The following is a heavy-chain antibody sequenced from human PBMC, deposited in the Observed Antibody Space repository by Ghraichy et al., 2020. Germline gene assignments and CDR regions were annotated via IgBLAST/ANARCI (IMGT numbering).Heavy chain of an antibody. Sequence: ASVKVSCKVSGYTLTELSMHWVRQAPGKGLEWMGGFDPEDGETIYAQKFQGRVTMTEDTSTDTAYMELSSLRSEDTAVYYCATEDKYSSSWYINYYGMDVWGQGTTVTVSS. V-gene: IGHV1-24*01. J-gene: IGHJ6*02. CDR1: GYTLTELS. CDR3: ATEDKYSSSWYINYYGMDV. D-gene: IGHD6-13*01. CDR2: FDPEDGET.